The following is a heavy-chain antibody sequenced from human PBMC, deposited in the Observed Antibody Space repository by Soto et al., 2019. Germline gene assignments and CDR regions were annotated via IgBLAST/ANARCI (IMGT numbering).Heavy chain of an antibody. CDR1: GGSISSYY. V-gene: IGHV4-59*01. Sequence: QVQLQESGPGLVKPSETLSLTCSVSGGSISSYYWSWIRQPPGKGLEWIGYLFYSGSTHYNPSLKGRVTFSVDTSKNQFSLKLSSVAAADTAVYYCARVGGNGDDDIRNNWFGPWGQGTLVTVSA. CDR3: ARVGGNGDDDIRNNWFGP. D-gene: IGHD5-12*01. CDR2: LFYSGST. J-gene: IGHJ5*02.